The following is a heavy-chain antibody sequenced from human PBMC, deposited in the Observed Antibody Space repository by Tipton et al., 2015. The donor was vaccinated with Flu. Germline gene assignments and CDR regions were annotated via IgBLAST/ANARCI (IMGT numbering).Heavy chain of an antibody. CDR2: VSSSGGA. V-gene: IGHV4-39*07. Sequence: GLVKPSETLSLTCSVSGGSIESVSYYWTWIRQSPGKGLEWIGSVSSSGGAYNNPFLNSRISISVDTSKNQFSLSLHYVTAADTAVYYCARDWSSYGSPKAGWDYFYGMDVWGQGTTVTVSS. CDR3: ARDWSSYGSPKAGWDYFYGMDV. CDR1: GGSIESVSYY. D-gene: IGHD3-10*01. J-gene: IGHJ6*02.